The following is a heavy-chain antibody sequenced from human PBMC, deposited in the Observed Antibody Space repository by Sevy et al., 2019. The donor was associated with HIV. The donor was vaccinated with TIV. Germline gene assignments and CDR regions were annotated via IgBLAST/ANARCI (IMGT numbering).Heavy chain of an antibody. CDR2: IKSKTDCGTT. J-gene: IGHJ4*02. Sequence: GGSLRLSCAASGFTFSNAWMNWVRQAPGKGLEWVGRIKSKTDCGTTDYAAPVQGRFTISRDDSKNTLYLQMNSLKTEDTAVYYCTTDREWFGELQGDYWGQGTLVTVSS. CDR1: GFTFSNAW. CDR3: TTDREWFGELQGDY. D-gene: IGHD3-10*01. V-gene: IGHV3-15*07.